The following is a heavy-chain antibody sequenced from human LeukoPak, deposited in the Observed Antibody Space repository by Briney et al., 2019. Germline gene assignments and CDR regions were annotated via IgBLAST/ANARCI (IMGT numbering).Heavy chain of an antibody. CDR2: MNPNSGNT. V-gene: IGHV1-8*01. Sequence: ASVTVSCKASGYTFTSYDINWVRQATGQGLEWMGWMNPNSGNTGYAQKFQGRVTMTRNTSISTAYMELSSLRSEDTAVYYCARSPSVGGSGRGRKVDYWGQGTLVTVSS. CDR3: ARSPSVGGSGRGRKVDY. J-gene: IGHJ4*02. CDR1: GYTFTSYD. D-gene: IGHD3-10*01.